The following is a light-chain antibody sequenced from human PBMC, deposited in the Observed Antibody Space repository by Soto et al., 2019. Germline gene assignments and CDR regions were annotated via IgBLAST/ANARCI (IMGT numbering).Light chain of an antibody. Sequence: QAVVTQPPSVSGAPGQRVTISCTGSSSNNGAGYDVHWYQQLPGTAPKLLIYGNSNRPSGVPDRFSGSKSGTSASLAITGLQAEDEADYYCQSYDSSLSGPVFGGGTKLTVL. V-gene: IGLV1-40*01. J-gene: IGLJ2*01. CDR2: GNS. CDR3: QSYDSSLSGPV. CDR1: SSNNGAGYD.